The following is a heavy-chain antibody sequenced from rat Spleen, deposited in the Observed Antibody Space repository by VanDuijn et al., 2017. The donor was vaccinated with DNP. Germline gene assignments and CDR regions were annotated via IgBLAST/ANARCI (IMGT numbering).Heavy chain of an antibody. CDR1: GFTFSDYY. J-gene: IGHJ3*01. V-gene: IGHV5-20*01. CDR3: TIYYNTGDNWFAY. D-gene: IGHD1-1*01. Sequence: EVQLVESGGGLVQPGRSLKLSCAASGFTFSDYYIAWVRQAPTKGLEWVAYISYDGGSTYYGDSVKGRFTISRDIAKSTLYLQMDSLRSEDMATYYCTIYYNTGDNWFAYWGQGTLVTVSS. CDR2: ISYDGGST.